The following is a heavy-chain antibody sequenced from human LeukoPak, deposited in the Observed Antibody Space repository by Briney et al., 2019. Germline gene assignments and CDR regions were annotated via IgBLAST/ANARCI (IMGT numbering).Heavy chain of an antibody. V-gene: IGHV1-46*01. D-gene: IGHD6-19*01. Sequence: AASVKVSCKASGYTFTSYYMHWVRQAPGQGLEWMGIINPSGGSTSYAQKFQGRVTMTRDTSTSTVYMELSSLRSEDTAVYYCAREHWERRRGGDSSDWYGRDYFDYWGQGTLVTVSS. CDR3: AREHWERRRGGDSSDWYGRDYFDY. J-gene: IGHJ4*02. CDR2: INPSGGST. CDR1: GYTFTSYY.